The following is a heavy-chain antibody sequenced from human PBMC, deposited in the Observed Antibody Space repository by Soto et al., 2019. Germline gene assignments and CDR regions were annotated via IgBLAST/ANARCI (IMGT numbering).Heavy chain of an antibody. CDR3: ARGGRTAGAFDI. Sequence: GGSLRLSCAASGFTFSSYWMSWVRQAPGKGLEWVANIKQDGSEKYYVVSVEGRFTIARDNAKNSLYLQMNSLRAEDTAVYFCARGGRTAGAFDIWGPATVVTVS. CDR1: GFTFSSYW. D-gene: IGHD1-1*01. CDR2: IKQDGSEK. V-gene: IGHV3-7*03. J-gene: IGHJ3*02.